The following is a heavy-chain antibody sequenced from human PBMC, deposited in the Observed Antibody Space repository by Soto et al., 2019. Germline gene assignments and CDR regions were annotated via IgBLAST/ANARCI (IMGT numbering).Heavy chain of an antibody. J-gene: IGHJ3*02. CDR3: ARGVSGRIMITFGGVIAPGFDI. Sequence: SLKISCKGSGYSFTSYWIGWVRQMPGKGLEWMGIIYPGDSDTRYSPSFQGQVTISADKSISTAYLQWSSLKASDTAMYYCARGVSGRIMITFGGVIAPGFDIWGQGTMVTVSS. CDR2: IYPGDSDT. D-gene: IGHD3-16*02. V-gene: IGHV5-51*01. CDR1: GYSFTSYW.